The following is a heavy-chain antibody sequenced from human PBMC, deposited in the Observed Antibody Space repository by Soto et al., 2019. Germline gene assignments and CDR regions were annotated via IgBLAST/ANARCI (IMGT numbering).Heavy chain of an antibody. Sequence: EVQVVESGGGLVQSGGSLRLSCVVSGFNVSPNFMTWVRQAPGKGLEWVSEFYSGGTSYYADSVKGRFTISRDNSKNTVFLQMNNLRADDTAVYYCTTDSLWSPSRFDPWGQGTPVTVSS. CDR3: TTDSLWSPSRFDP. CDR1: GFNVSPNF. J-gene: IGHJ5*02. CDR2: FYSGGTS. V-gene: IGHV3-53*01. D-gene: IGHD2-21*01.